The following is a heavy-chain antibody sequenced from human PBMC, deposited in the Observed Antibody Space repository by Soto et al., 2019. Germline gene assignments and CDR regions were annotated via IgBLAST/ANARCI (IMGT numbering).Heavy chain of an antibody. CDR1: GFSFSNSW. J-gene: IGHJ2*01. D-gene: IGHD2-8*01. Sequence: EVQLVESGGGLVHPGGSLRLSCAASGFSFSNSWMHWVRQVPGKGLVWVSRISSEGSSTSYAESVKGRFTISRDNAKNTLYLQMNSLRGEDTAVYYCAREKTNGTYWYFDLWGRGTLVTVSS. V-gene: IGHV3-74*01. CDR3: AREKTNGTYWYFDL. CDR2: ISSEGSST.